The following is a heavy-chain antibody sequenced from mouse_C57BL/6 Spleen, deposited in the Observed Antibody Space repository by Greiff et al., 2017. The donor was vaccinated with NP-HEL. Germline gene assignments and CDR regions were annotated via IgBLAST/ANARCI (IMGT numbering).Heavy chain of an antibody. Sequence: EVQLQQSVAELVRPGASVKLSCTASGFNIKNTYMHWVKQRPEQGLEWIGRLDPANGNTKYAPTFQGKATITADTSSNPAYLQLSSLTSEDTAIYYWARVYYSNPFYAMDYWGQGTSVTVAS. V-gene: IGHV14-3*01. J-gene: IGHJ4*01. CDR1: GFNIKNTY. D-gene: IGHD2-5*01. CDR3: ARVYYSNPFYAMDY. CDR2: LDPANGNT.